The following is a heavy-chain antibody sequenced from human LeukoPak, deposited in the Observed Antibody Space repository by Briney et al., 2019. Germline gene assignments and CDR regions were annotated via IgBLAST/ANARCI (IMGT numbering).Heavy chain of an antibody. CDR1: VFTFSSYW. CDR2: IKQDGSEK. Sequence: GGSLRLSCAASVFTFSSYWMSWVRQAPGKGLEWVANIKQDGSEKYYVDSVKGRFTISRDNPKNSLYLQMNSLRAEDTAVYYCARDPPWLSTTLSFDYWGQGTLVTVSS. D-gene: IGHD2/OR15-2a*01. V-gene: IGHV3-7*01. J-gene: IGHJ4*02. CDR3: ARDPPWLSTTLSFDY.